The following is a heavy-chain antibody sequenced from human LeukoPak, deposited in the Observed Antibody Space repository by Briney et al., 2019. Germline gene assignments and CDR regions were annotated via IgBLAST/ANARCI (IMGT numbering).Heavy chain of an antibody. CDR3: ARPKYCSSTSCYNWFDP. CDR2: INAGNGNT. V-gene: IGHV1-3*01. J-gene: IGHJ5*02. D-gene: IGHD2-2*01. CDR1: GYTFTSYA. Sequence: GASVKVSCKASGYTFTSYAMHWVRQAPGQRLEWVGWINAGNGNTKYSQKFQGRVTITRDTSASTAYMELSSLRSEDTAVYYCARPKYCSSTSCYNWFDPGAREPWSPSPQ.